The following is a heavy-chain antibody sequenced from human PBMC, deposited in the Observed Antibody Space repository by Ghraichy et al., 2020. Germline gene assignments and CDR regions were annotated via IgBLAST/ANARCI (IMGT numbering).Heavy chain of an antibody. V-gene: IGHV3-23*01. J-gene: IGHJ4*02. CDR1: GFTFSSYA. D-gene: IGHD3-22*01. CDR2: ISGSGGST. CDR3: AKQGAGSDRSGYRDY. Sequence: GGSLRLSCAASGFTFSSYAMSWVRQAPGKGLEWVSAISGSGGSTYYADSVKGRFTISRDNSKNTLYLQMNSLRAEDTAVYYCAKQGAGSDRSGYRDYWGQGTLVTVSS.